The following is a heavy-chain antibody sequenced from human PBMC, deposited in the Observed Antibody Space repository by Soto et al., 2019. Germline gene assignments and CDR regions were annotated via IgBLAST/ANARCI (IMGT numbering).Heavy chain of an antibody. CDR1: GYTFTSYY. D-gene: IGHD6-19*01. Sequence: ASVKVSCKASGYTFTSYYMHWARQAPGQGLEWMGIINPSGGSTSYAQKFQGRVTMTRGTSTSTVYMELSSLRSEDTAVYYCARGIAVAGTPPFFDYWGQGTLVTVSS. CDR3: ARGIAVAGTPPFFDY. CDR2: INPSGGST. J-gene: IGHJ4*02. V-gene: IGHV1-46*03.